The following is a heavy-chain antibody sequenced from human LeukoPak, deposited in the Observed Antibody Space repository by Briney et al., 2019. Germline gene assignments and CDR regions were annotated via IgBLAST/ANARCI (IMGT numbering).Heavy chain of an antibody. V-gene: IGHV3-7*03. CDR2: IKQDGSDK. Sequence: GGSLRLSCAASGFTFSAYWMSWVRQAPGEGLEWVANIKQDGSDKYYVDSVKGRFTISRDNAKNSLYLQMSSLRAEDTAVYYCARKTVVGSYFDYWGQGTPVTVSS. CDR3: ARKTVVGSYFDY. CDR1: GFTFSAYW. D-gene: IGHD4-23*01. J-gene: IGHJ4*02.